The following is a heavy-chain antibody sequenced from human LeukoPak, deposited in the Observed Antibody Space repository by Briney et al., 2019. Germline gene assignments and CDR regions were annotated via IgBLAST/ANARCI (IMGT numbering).Heavy chain of an antibody. Sequence: PGGSLRLSCAASGFTFDNYAMHWVRQAPGKGLEWVSLISWDGGSTYYAESVKGRFTVSRDNRGNSLYLQMNNLRAEDTALYYCAKPPRMVSDAFDVWGQGTMVTVSS. CDR3: AKPPRMVSDAFDV. V-gene: IGHV3-43D*04. J-gene: IGHJ3*01. D-gene: IGHD5-18*01. CDR2: ISWDGGST. CDR1: GFTFDNYA.